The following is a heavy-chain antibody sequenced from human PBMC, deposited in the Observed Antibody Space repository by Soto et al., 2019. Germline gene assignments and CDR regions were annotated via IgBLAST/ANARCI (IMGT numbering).Heavy chain of an antibody. Sequence: GASVKVSCKASGGTFSSYAISWVRQAPGRGLEWMGGIIPIFGTANYAQKFQGRVTITADESTSTAYMELSSLRSADTAEYYYARGRYYYDSSGYAIVDYWGQGTLVTDSS. CDR3: ARGRYYYDSSGYAIVDY. D-gene: IGHD3-22*01. V-gene: IGHV1-69*13. J-gene: IGHJ4*02. CDR2: IIPIFGTA. CDR1: GGTFSSYA.